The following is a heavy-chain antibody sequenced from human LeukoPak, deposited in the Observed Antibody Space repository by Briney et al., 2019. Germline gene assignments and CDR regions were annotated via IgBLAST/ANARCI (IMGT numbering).Heavy chain of an antibody. Sequence: GESLKISCKGSGYSFTRNWIAWVRQMPGKGLEWMGIIYPDDSDTRYSPSFEGHVTISADKSGRAAYLQWSSLKASNSAMYYCAIQMGGTWSYYFDFWGQGTLVTVSS. CDR2: IYPDDSDT. J-gene: IGHJ4*02. V-gene: IGHV5-51*01. CDR1: GYSFTRNW. D-gene: IGHD6-13*01. CDR3: AIQMGGTWSYYFDF.